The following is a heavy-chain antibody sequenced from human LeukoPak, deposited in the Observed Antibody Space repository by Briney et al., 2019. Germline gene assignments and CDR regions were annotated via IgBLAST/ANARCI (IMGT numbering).Heavy chain of an antibody. V-gene: IGHV3-23*01. J-gene: IGHJ4*02. CDR2: ISGSGGIT. Sequence: PGGSLRLSCAASGFTFSSYAMSWVRQAPGKGLEWVSTISGSGGITYYADSVKGRFTISRDNSKNTLYLQMNSLRAEDTAVYYCAKDWGYGYGSSYFDCWGQGTLVTVSS. CDR1: GFTFSSYA. CDR3: AKDWGYGYGSSYFDC. D-gene: IGHD5-18*01.